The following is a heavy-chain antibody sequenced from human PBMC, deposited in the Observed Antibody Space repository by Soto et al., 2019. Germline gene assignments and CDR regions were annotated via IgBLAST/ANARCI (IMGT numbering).Heavy chain of an antibody. D-gene: IGHD3-16*02. CDR1: GFTFSDYY. V-gene: IGHV3-11*01. CDR2: ISSSGSTI. Sequence: NPGGSLRLSCAASGFTFSDYYMSWIRQAPGKGLEWVSYISSSGSTIYYADSVKGRFTISRDNAKNSLYLQMNSLRAEDTAVYYFARVRADDYIWGSYRYVGRLDYWGQGTLVTVSS. J-gene: IGHJ4*02. CDR3: ARVRADDYIWGSYRYVGRLDY.